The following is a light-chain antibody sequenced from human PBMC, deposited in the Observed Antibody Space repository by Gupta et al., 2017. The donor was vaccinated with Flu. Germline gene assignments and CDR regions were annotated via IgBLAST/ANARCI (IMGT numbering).Light chain of an antibody. CDR2: KAS. Sequence: DIQMTQSPSTLSASVGDRVSITCRVSQSVSSWLAWYQQKPGKAPKLLIYKASTLGNGVPSRCSGSGSGTEFTLTISSLQPDDFATYYCQQDSNSSYAFGQGTKVDIK. V-gene: IGKV1-5*03. CDR3: QQDSNSSYA. CDR1: QSVSSW. J-gene: IGKJ2*01.